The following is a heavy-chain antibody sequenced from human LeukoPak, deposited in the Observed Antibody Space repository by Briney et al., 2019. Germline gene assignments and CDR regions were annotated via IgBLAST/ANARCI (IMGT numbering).Heavy chain of an antibody. CDR2: INPSGGST. CDR1: GYTFTSYY. J-gene: IGHJ4*02. V-gene: IGHV1-46*01. CDR3: ARVGLDWLFDY. D-gene: IGHD3-9*01. Sequence: ASVKVSCKASGYTFTSYYMHWVRQAPGQGLEWMGIINPSGGSTSYPQKFQGRVTKTRDTSTSTVYMELSSLRSEDTAVYYCARVGLDWLFDYWGQGTLVTVSS.